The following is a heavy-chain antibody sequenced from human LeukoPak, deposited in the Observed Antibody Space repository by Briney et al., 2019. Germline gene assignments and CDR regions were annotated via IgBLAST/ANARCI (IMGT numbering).Heavy chain of an antibody. J-gene: IGHJ4*02. CDR2: ISYDGGNK. D-gene: IGHD5-18*01. Sequence: PGGSLRLSCAASGFTFSSYAMHWVRQAPGKGLEWVAVISYDGGNKYYADSVKGRFTISRDNSKNTLYLQMNSLRAEDTAVYYCARLSRGYSYGGFDYWGQGTLVTVSS. CDR1: GFTFSSYA. V-gene: IGHV3-30*04. CDR3: ARLSRGYSYGGFDY.